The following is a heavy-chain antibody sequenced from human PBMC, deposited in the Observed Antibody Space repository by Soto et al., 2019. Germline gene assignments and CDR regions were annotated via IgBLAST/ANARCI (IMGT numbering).Heavy chain of an antibody. Sequence: QVQLVQSGAEEKKPGASVKVSCKASGYTFTSYAMHWVRQAPGQRLEWMGWINAGNGNTKYSQKFQGRVNITSDTSASTAYMELSSLRSEGTAVYYCAQWSVVTHFVYWGQGTLVTVSS. CDR1: GYTFTSYA. CDR2: INAGNGNT. CDR3: AQWSVVTHFVY. D-gene: IGHD2-15*01. V-gene: IGHV1-3*05. J-gene: IGHJ4*02.